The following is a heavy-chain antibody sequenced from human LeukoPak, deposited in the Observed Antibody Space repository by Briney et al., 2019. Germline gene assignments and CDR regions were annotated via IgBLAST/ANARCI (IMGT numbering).Heavy chain of an antibody. CDR3: AKDRHITMVRGVIHPFDY. J-gene: IGHJ4*02. Sequence: GGSLRLSCAASGFTFSSYGMYWVRQAPGKGLEWVAVISYDGSNKYYADSVKGRFTISRDNSKNTLYLQMNSLRAEDTAVYYCAKDRHITMVRGVIHPFDYWGQGTLVTVSS. CDR1: GFTFSSYG. V-gene: IGHV3-30*18. CDR2: ISYDGSNK. D-gene: IGHD3-10*01.